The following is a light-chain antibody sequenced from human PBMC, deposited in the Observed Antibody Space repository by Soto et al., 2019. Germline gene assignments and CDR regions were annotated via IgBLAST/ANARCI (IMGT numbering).Light chain of an antibody. CDR3: TSYAGDTSLGV. CDR1: SSDVGGYNY. V-gene: IGLV2-8*01. CDR2: EVS. Sequence: QSALTQPPSASGSPGQSVTISCTGTSSDVGGYNYVSWYQQHPGKAPKLMIYEVSKRPSGVPDRFSGSKSGNTASLTVSGLQAEDEADYYCTSYAGDTSLGVLGGGTKLTVI. J-gene: IGLJ3*02.